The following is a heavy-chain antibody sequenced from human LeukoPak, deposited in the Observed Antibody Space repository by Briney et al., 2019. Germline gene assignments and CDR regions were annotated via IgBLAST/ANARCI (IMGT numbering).Heavy chain of an antibody. CDR2: IYYLGST. Sequence: PSETLSLTCTVSGDSISSGSYYYSWIRQPAGKGLEWIGHIYYLGSTSYNPSLRSRVTISVDTSKNQFSLKLSSVTAADTAVYYCARRVVPAAGHGAYNWFDPWGQGTLVTVSS. J-gene: IGHJ5*02. CDR1: GDSISSGSYY. D-gene: IGHD2-2*01. CDR3: ARRVVPAAGHGAYNWFDP. V-gene: IGHV4-61*10.